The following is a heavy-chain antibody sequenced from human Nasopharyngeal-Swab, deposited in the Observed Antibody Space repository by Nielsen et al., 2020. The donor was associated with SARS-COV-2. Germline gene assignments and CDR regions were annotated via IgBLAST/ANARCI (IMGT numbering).Heavy chain of an antibody. J-gene: IGHJ3*02. Sequence: ASVKVSCKASGYTFTNHFMHWVRQAPGQGLEWMGWINTNTGNPTYAQGFTGRFVFSLDTSVSTAYLQISSLKAEDTAVYYCARDHVYYDSSGYPDAFDIWGQGTMVTVSS. V-gene: IGHV7-4-1*02. CDR3: ARDHVYYDSSGYPDAFDI. CDR1: GYTFTNHF. D-gene: IGHD3-22*01. CDR2: INTNTGNP.